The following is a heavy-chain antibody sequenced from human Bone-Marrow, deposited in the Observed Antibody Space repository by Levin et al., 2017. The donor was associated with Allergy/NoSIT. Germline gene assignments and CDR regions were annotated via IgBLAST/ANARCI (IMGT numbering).Heavy chain of an antibody. V-gene: IGHV2-5*02. CDR1: GFSLTASGVG. D-gene: IGHD3-3*01. CDR2: IYWDDEK. Sequence: SGPTLVKPTQTLTLTCTFSGFSLTASGVGVAWIRPSPGRALEWLALIYWDDEKRYSSSLKSRVTITGDTSKSQVVLTMTNMDPADTGTYYCARRSGATSLNAPFDYWGQGTPVTVSS. CDR3: ARRSGATSLNAPFDY. J-gene: IGHJ4*02.